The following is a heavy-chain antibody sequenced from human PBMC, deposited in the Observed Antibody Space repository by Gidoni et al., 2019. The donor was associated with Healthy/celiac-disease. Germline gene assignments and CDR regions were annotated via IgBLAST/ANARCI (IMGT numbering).Heavy chain of an antibody. D-gene: IGHD6-19*01. CDR2: IWYDGSNT. J-gene: IGHJ4*01. Sequence: GMHWVRQAPGKGLEWVAVIWYDGSNTYYADSVKGRFTISRDNSKNTLYLQMNSLRAEDTAVYYCARDLAVEGFDYWGQGNLVNV. V-gene: IGHV3-33*01. CDR3: ARDLAVEGFDY. CDR1: G.